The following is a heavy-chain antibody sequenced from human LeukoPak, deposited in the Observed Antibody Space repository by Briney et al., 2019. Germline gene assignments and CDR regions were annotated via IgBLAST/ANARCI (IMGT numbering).Heavy chain of an antibody. CDR2: ISGSGGST. D-gene: IGHD3-9*01. V-gene: IGHV3-23*01. Sequence: GGSLRLSCAASGFTFSSYGMSWVRQAPGKGLEWVSAISGSGGSTYYADSVKGRFTISRDNSKNTLYPQMNSLRAEDTAVYYCAKDLSYDILTGYTDYWGQGTLVTVSS. J-gene: IGHJ4*02. CDR1: GFTFSSYG. CDR3: AKDLSYDILTGYTDY.